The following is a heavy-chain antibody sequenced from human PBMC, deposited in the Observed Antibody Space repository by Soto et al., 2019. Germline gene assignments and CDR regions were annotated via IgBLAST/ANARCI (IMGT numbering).Heavy chain of an antibody. J-gene: IGHJ2*01. Sequence: EVQLVESGGGLVQPGGSLRLSCAASGFTFRSYSMNWVRQTPGKWLEWVSYISSSSSTIYYADSVKGRFTISRDSAKNSLYLQMNSLRDEDTAVYYCASVAGTWWYFDLWGRGTLVTVSS. V-gene: IGHV3-48*02. CDR1: GFTFRSYS. D-gene: IGHD6-19*01. CDR3: ASVAGTWWYFDL. CDR2: ISSSSSTI.